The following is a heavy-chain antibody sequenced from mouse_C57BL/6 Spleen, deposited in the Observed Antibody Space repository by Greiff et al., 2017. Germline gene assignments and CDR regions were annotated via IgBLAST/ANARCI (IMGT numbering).Heavy chain of an antibody. CDR3: ARGGGYYCLDY. CDR2: ISPGDGYT. Sequence: VQLQESGAELVKPGASVKISCKASGYAFSSYGMNWVKQRPGKGLEWIGQISPGDGYTNDNGKFKGKATMTADKSTSTAYMQLSSLTSEDSAVYFCARGGGYYCLDYWGQGTTLTVSS. D-gene: IGHD2-3*01. J-gene: IGHJ2*01. CDR1: GYAFSSYG. V-gene: IGHV1-80*01.